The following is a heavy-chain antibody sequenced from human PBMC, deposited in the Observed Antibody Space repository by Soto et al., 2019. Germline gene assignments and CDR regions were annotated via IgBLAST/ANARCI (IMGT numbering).Heavy chain of an antibody. V-gene: IGHV3-21*01. CDR2: ISSSSSYI. D-gene: IGHD4-4*01. CDR1: GFTFSSYS. J-gene: IGHJ6*03. CDR3: ARDPVTTLYMDV. Sequence: EVQLVESGGGLVKPGGSLRLSCAASGFTFSSYSMNWVRQAPGKGLEWVSSISSSSSYIYYADSVKGRFTISRDNDKNSLYLPMNSVRAEDTAVYYCARDPVTTLYMDVWGKGTTVTVSS.